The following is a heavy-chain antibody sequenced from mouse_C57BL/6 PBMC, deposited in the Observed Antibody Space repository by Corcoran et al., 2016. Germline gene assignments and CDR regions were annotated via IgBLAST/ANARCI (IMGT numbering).Heavy chain of an antibody. V-gene: IGHV1-9*01. J-gene: IGHJ2*01. CDR1: GYTFTDYW. Sequence: QVQLQQSGAELMKPGASVKLSCKATGYTFTDYWVEWIKQRPGHGIEWIGEILPGSGSNNYNEKFKRKSTFTADTSSNKAYMQLRSLTTEYSAIYYCSSSCDSDYWGQGTTLTVSS. CDR3: SSSCDSDY. CDR2: ILPGSGSN. D-gene: IGHD2-13*01.